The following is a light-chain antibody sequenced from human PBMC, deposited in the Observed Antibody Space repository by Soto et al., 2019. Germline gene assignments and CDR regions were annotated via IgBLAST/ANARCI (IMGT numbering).Light chain of an antibody. V-gene: IGKV3-15*01. CDR2: GAS. J-gene: IGKJ1*01. Sequence: EIVMTQSPGTLSVSPGERATLSCRASQRVSSNLAWYQQKPGQAPRLLIYGASTRATGIPARFSGSRSGTKFPLTISSLQSENFAVYYCQQYNNWPRTFGQGTKVEIK. CDR3: QQYNNWPRT. CDR1: QRVSSN.